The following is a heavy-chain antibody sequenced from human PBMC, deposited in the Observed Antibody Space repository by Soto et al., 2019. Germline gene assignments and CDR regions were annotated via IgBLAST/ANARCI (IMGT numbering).Heavy chain of an antibody. J-gene: IGHJ2*01. CDR1: GFTVTNKY. D-gene: IGHD4-17*01. CDR3: ARVDYGDYGWYFDL. V-gene: IGHV3-53*01. Sequence: EVQLVESGGGLIQPGGSLRLSCAASGFTVTNKYMTWVRQAPGKRLEWVSVMYSGGSTSYADSVKGRFTISRDNSKDILYLQMNSLRAEDTAVYYSARVDYGDYGWYFDLWGRGTLVTVSS. CDR2: MYSGGST.